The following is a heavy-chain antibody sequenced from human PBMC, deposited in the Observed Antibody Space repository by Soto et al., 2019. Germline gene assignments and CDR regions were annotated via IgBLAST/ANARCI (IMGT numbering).Heavy chain of an antibody. J-gene: IGHJ6*02. CDR3: ARAYYDSSGYYYDSYYYGMDV. CDR1: GGSISSSNW. D-gene: IGHD3-22*01. V-gene: IGHV4-4*02. CDR2: IYHSGST. Sequence: SETLSLTCAVSGGSISSSNWWSWVRQPPGKGLEWIGEIYHSGSTNYNPTLKSRVTISVDESTSTAYMELSSLRSEDTAVYYCARAYYDSSGYYYDSYYYGMDVWGQGTTVTVSS.